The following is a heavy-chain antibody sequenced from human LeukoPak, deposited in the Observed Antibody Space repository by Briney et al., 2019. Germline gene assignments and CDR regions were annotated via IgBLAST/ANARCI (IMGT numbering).Heavy chain of an antibody. Sequence: GGSLRLSCAASGFTFSIYSMNWVRQAPGKGLEWVSSISSSSSYIYYADSVKGRFTISRDNAKNSLYLQMNSLRDEDTAVYYCARDTVEMATISAYWGQGTLVIVSS. D-gene: IGHD5-24*01. CDR2: ISSSSSYI. CDR1: GFTFSIYS. V-gene: IGHV3-21*01. CDR3: ARDTVEMATISAY. J-gene: IGHJ4*02.